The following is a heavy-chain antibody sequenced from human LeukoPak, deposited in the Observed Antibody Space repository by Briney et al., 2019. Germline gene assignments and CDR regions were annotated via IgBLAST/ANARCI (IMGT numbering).Heavy chain of an antibody. V-gene: IGHV3-48*03. CDR3: ARLGGSHPRLYYYYYYMDV. D-gene: IGHD1-26*01. CDR2: ISSSGSTI. Sequence: PGGSLRLSCAASGFTFSSYEMNWVRQAPGKGLEWVSYISSSGSTIYYADSVKGRFTISRDNAKNSLYLQINSLRAEDTAVYYCARLGGSHPRLYYYYYYMDVWGKGTTVTVSS. CDR1: GFTFSSYE. J-gene: IGHJ6*03.